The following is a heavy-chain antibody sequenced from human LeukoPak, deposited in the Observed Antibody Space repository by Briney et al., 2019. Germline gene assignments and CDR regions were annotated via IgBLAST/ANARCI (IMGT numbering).Heavy chain of an antibody. CDR1: GFTFSSFA. D-gene: IGHD1-14*01. V-gene: IGHV3-30*18. Sequence: SGGSLRLSCAASGFTFSSFAMHWVRQAPGEGLEWVAVISFEGRNKYYADSLKGRFTISRDNSKNTLYLQMNSLRGEDTAVYYCAKDPGGYYFDNWGQGTVVTVSS. CDR3: AKDPGGYYFDN. J-gene: IGHJ4*02. CDR2: ISFEGRNK.